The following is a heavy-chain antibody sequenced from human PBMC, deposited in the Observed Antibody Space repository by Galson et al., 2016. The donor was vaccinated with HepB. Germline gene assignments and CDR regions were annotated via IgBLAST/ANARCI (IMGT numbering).Heavy chain of an antibody. CDR1: GDSVSSNSAV. CDR3: TRGFEYSSGWYYFDH. J-gene: IGHJ4*02. Sequence: CAISGDSVSSNSAVWNWIRQSPSRGLEWLGRTFYKSKWYNDYAVSVKSRITVNADTSKNQFSLHLNSVTPDDTAVYYCTRGFEYSSGWYYFDHWGQGTLVT. CDR2: TFYKSKWYN. D-gene: IGHD6-19*01. V-gene: IGHV6-1*01.